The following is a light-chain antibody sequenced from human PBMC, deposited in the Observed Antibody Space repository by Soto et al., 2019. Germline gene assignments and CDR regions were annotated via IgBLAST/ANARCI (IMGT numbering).Light chain of an antibody. J-gene: IGKJ4*01. CDR1: QSVSSY. CDR3: LQSSDWPLT. CDR2: DVS. V-gene: IGKV3-11*01. Sequence: EIVLTQSPATLSLSPGERATLSCRASQSVSSYLAWYQQRPGQAPRLLIYDVSNGATGIPARFSGSGSGTDFTFTISSLEPEDFAVYYCLQSSDWPLTFGGGTKVEIK.